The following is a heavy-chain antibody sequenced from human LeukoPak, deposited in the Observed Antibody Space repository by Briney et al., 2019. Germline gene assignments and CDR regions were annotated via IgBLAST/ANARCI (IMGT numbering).Heavy chain of an antibody. Sequence: GGSLRLSCAASGLTFSSYDMHWVRQAPGKGLEWVAFIRYDGSNKYYADSVKGRFTISRDNSKNTLYVQVNSLRAEDTAVYYCARKITIFGGGQLGPFDYWGQGTLVTVSS. CDR2: IRYDGSNK. J-gene: IGHJ4*02. V-gene: IGHV3-30*02. CDR1: GLTFSSYD. CDR3: ARKITIFGGGQLGPFDY. D-gene: IGHD3-3*01.